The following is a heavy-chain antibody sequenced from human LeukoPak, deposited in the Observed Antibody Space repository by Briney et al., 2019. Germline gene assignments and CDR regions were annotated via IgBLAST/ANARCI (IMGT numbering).Heavy chain of an antibody. CDR1: GYAFIDYG. J-gene: IGHJ4*02. CDR2: ISSYNSNT. Sequence: ASVKVSCKASGYAFIDYGISWVRQAPGQGLEWMGWISSYNSNTNYAQKFQGRVTITTDTSTSTAYMELRSLISDDTAVYYCARGTTREYYFDYWGQGTFITVSS. V-gene: IGHV1-18*01. D-gene: IGHD1-26*01. CDR3: ARGTTREYYFDY.